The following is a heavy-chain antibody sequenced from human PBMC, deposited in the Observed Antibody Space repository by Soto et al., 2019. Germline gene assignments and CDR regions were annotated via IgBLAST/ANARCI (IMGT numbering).Heavy chain of an antibody. CDR1: GDSISSPNW. V-gene: IGHV4-4*02. J-gene: IGHJ4*02. CDR2: MFASGSS. Sequence: QVQLQESGPGLVKPSETLSLTCAVSGDSISSPNWWSWYRQPPGKGLELVGEMFASGSSNYNPSLNGRVTMSQGTSKNHFALRLTSLTAADTAIYYCATDGFDHRTDDWGQGIPGTVSS. CDR3: ATDGFDHRTDD.